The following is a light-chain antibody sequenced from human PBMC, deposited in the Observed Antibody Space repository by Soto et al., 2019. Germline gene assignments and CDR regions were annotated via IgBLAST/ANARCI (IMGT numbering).Light chain of an antibody. CDR1: LALRSSY. CDR2: ATS. J-gene: IGKJ5*01. CDR3: QQYGTSPRSIT. V-gene: IGKV3D-20*01. Sequence: NVLTQSPGNLSLSPGERATLSCGARLALRSSYLAWYQQKPGLAPRLLIYATSSRATGIPDRFSGGGSGTDFTLTINKLEPEDFAVYYCQQYGTSPRSITFGQGTRLEIK.